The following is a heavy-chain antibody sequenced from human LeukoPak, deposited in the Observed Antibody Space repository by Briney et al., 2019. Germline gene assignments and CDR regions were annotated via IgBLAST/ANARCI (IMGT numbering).Heavy chain of an antibody. Sequence: ASVKVSCKASGYTFTGYYMHWVRQAPGQGLEWMGWINPNSGGTNYAQKFQGRVTMTRDTSISTAYMELSRLRSDDTAVYYCARDSIAAAGSYNWFDPWGQGTLVTVSS. CDR2: INPNSGGT. D-gene: IGHD6-13*01. CDR1: GYTFTGYY. J-gene: IGHJ5*02. V-gene: IGHV1-2*02. CDR3: ARDSIAAAGSYNWFDP.